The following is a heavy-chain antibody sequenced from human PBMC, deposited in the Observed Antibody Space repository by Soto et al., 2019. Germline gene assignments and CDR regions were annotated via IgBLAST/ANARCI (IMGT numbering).Heavy chain of an antibody. CDR1: GFSLTTSGVG. CDR2: IYWDDDK. D-gene: IGHD3-3*01. V-gene: IGHV2-5*02. CDR3: AHRVLRTVFGLVTTTAIYFDF. J-gene: IGHJ4*02. Sequence: QITLKESGPTVVKPTETLTLTCTFSGFSLTTSGVGVGWVRQSPGKAPEWLALIYWDDDKRYSTSLNSRLIITKETPKNQVVLTVANVDPADTATYYCAHRVLRTVFGLVTTTAIYFDFWGPGTPVVVSS.